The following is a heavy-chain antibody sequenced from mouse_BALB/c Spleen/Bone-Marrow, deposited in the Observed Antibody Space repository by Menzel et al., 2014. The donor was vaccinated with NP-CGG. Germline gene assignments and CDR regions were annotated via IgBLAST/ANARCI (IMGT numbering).Heavy chain of an antibody. V-gene: IGHV5-17*02. Sequence: EVHLVESGGGLVQPGGSRKLSCAASGFTFSSFGMHWVRQAPEKGLEWVAYISSGSSTIYYADTVMGRFTISRDNPKNTLLLQMTSLGSEDTAMYYCARSGSSSGYFDYWGQGTTLTVSS. D-gene: IGHD1-1*01. CDR1: GFTFSSFG. CDR3: ARSGSSSGYFDY. J-gene: IGHJ2*01. CDR2: ISSGSSTI.